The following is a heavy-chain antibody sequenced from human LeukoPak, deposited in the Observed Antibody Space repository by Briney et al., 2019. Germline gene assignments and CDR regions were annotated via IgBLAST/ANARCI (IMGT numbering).Heavy chain of an antibody. Sequence: SETLSLTCAVYRGSFSGYYWSWIRQPPGKGLEWIGEINHSGSTNYNPSLKSRVTISVDTSKNQFSLKLSSVTAADTAVYYCARARTYYYGSGSYYNHFDYWGQGTLVTVSS. CDR3: ARARTYYYGSGSYYNHFDY. J-gene: IGHJ4*02. CDR1: RGSFSGYY. V-gene: IGHV4-34*01. CDR2: INHSGST. D-gene: IGHD3-10*01.